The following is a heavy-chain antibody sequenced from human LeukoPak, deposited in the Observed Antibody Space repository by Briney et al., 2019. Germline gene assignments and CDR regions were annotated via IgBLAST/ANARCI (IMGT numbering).Heavy chain of an antibody. CDR3: ARATAANFDY. J-gene: IGHJ4*02. Sequence: SQTLSLTCTVSGGSISSGDYYWSWIRQPPGKGLGWIGYIHYSGSTYHNPSLKSRVTISVDTSKNQFSLKLSSVTAADTAVYYCARATAANFDYWGQGTLVTVSS. V-gene: IGHV4-30-4*08. CDR2: IHYSGST. CDR1: GGSISSGDYY. D-gene: IGHD2-15*01.